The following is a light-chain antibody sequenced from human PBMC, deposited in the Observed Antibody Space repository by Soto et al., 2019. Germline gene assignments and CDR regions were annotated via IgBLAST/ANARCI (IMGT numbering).Light chain of an antibody. Sequence: DIPMTQSPSTLSASVGDRVTITCRASQSLSDWLAWYQQKPGKAPKLLIYRASSLESGVPSRFTGTGSGTEFTLTISSLQPDDFATYYCQQYNDYLLTFGGGTKVEIK. J-gene: IGKJ4*01. CDR1: QSLSDW. V-gene: IGKV1-5*03. CDR3: QQYNDYLLT. CDR2: RAS.